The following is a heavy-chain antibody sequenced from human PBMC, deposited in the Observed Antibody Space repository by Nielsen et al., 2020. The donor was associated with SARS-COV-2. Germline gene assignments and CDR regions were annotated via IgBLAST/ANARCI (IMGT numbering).Heavy chain of an antibody. J-gene: IGHJ4*02. CDR3: ASLGFDY. V-gene: IGHV4-34*08. D-gene: IGHD7-27*01. CDR2: INHSGTT. Sequence: SETLSLTCAVYGGTFSDYYWSWIRQPPGKGLEWIGEINHSGTTNYNPSLKGRVTISIDTSKIHFSLKLQSVTAADSAVYFCASLGFDYWGQGSPVTVSS. CDR1: GGTFSDYY.